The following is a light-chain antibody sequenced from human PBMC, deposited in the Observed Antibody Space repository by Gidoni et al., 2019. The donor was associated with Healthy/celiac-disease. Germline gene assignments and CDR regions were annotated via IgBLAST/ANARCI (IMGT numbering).Light chain of an antibody. CDR2: LGS. J-gene: IGKJ2*01. CDR3: MQALQTPPYT. Sequence: DIVMTQSSLSLPVTPGAPASISCRSSQSLLHSNGYNYLDWYLQKPGQSPQLLIYLGSNRASGVPDRFSGSGSGTDFTLKISRVEAEDVGVYYCMQALQTPPYTFGQGTKLEIK. CDR1: QSLLHSNGYNY. V-gene: IGKV2-28*01.